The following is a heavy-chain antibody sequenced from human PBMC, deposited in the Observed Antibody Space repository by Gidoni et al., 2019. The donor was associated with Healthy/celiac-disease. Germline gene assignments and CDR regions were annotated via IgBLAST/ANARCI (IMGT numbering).Heavy chain of an antibody. Sequence: QVPLVQPGAEVAKPRSSVTVSCTASGGPFSSYALSLVRQAPGQGLEWMGGIIPIFGTANYAQKFQGRVTITADESTSTAYMELSSLRSEDTAVYYCAREGGGGSIVGATTRMDVWGQGTTVTVSS. CDR3: AREGGGGSIVGATTRMDV. D-gene: IGHD1-26*01. V-gene: IGHV1-69*01. J-gene: IGHJ6*02. CDR1: GGPFSSYA. CDR2: IIPIFGTA.